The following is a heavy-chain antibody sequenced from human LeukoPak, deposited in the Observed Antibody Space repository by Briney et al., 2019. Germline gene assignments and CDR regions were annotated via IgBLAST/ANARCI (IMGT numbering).Heavy chain of an antibody. V-gene: IGHV1-69*04. CDR1: GGTFSSYA. J-gene: IGHJ6*02. Sequence: SVKVSCKASGGTFSSYAISWVRQAPGQGLEWMGRIIPILGIANYAQKFQGRVTITADKSTSTAYMELSSLRSEDTAVYYYARWSEGGMDVWGQGTTVTVSS. CDR3: ARWSEGGMDV. CDR2: IIPILGIA.